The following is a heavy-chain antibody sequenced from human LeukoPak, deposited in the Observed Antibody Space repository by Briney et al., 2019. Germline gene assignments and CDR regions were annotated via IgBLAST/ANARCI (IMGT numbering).Heavy chain of an antibody. D-gene: IGHD1-26*01. Sequence: SQTLSLTCTVSGGSISSGSYYWSWIRQPPGKGLEWIGEINHSGSTNYNPSLKSRVTISVDTSKNQFSLKLSSVTAADTAVYYCASSSVPWVDYFDYWGQGTLVTVSS. CDR1: GGSISSGSYY. J-gene: IGHJ4*02. V-gene: IGHV4-39*07. CDR2: INHSGST. CDR3: ASSSVPWVDYFDY.